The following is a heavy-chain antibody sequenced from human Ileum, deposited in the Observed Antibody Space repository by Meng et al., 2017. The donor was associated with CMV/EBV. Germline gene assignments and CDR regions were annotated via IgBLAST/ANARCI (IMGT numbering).Heavy chain of an antibody. Sequence: GESLKISCAASGFTVSNTYMSWVRQAPGKGLEWVSIIYRTGSTFYADSVKGRFTISRDSSKNMLYLQMNSLRADDTAVYYCAREGGRAYCASSSCALDVWGQGTTVTGSS. CDR1: GFTVSNTY. D-gene: IGHD2-2*01. V-gene: IGHV3-53*01. J-gene: IGHJ6*02. CDR2: IYRTGST. CDR3: AREGGRAYCASSSCALDV.